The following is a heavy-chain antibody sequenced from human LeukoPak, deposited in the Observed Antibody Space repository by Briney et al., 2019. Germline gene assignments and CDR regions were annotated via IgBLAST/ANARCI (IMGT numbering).Heavy chain of an antibody. V-gene: IGHV4-39*01. CDR1: GDSISSSTFY. CDR3: ARYYYDFSVAYGMDV. J-gene: IGHJ6*02. D-gene: IGHD3-22*01. Sequence: PSETLSLTCAVSGDSISSSTFYWAWIRQPPGKGLEWIGTIYYSGSTYYSPSLKSRVTISADTSKNQFSLKLSSVTAADTALYFCARYYYDFSVAYGMDVWGQGTTVTVSS. CDR2: IYYSGST.